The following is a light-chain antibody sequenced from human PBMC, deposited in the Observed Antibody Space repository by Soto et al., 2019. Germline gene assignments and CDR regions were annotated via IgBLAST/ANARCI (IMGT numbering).Light chain of an antibody. CDR2: DAF. V-gene: IGKV1-12*01. Sequence: DIPMTQSPSSVSASVGDRVTITCRASQGINNWLAWYQQKPGKAPNLLIYDAFSLQSGVRSRFSGSGSVTDFALAISSLPPDDFATYYCLQANSFPLTFGGGTVVEIK. CDR1: QGINNW. CDR3: LQANSFPLT. J-gene: IGKJ4*01.